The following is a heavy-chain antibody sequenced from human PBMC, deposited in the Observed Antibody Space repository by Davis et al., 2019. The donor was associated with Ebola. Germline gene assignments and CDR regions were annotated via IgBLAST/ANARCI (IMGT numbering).Heavy chain of an antibody. Sequence: ASVKVSCKASGGTFSSYVISWVRQAPGQGLEWMGWISAYNGNTNYAQKLQGRVTMTTDTSTSTAYMELRSLRSDDTAVYYCARHSGDPDHYYGMDVWGQGTTVTVSS. D-gene: IGHD2-21*02. CDR3: ARHSGDPDHYYGMDV. J-gene: IGHJ6*02. CDR2: ISAYNGNT. CDR1: GGTFSSYV. V-gene: IGHV1-18*01.